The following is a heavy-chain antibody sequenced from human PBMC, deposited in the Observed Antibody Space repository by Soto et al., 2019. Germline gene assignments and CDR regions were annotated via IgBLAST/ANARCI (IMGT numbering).Heavy chain of an antibody. CDR1: GGSISCSNW. V-gene: IGHV4-4*02. CDR2: IYHSGST. CDR3: ATLALLGGSYSFDY. D-gene: IGHD1-26*01. Sequence: SETLSLTCAVSGGSISCSNWWSWVRQPPGKGLEWIGEIYHSGSTNYNPSLKSRVTISVDKSKNQFSLKLSSVTAADTAVYYCATLALLGGSYSFDYWGQGTLVTVSS. J-gene: IGHJ4*02.